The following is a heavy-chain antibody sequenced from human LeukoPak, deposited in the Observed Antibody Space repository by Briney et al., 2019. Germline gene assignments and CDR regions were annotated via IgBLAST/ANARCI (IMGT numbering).Heavy chain of an antibody. CDR3: ARAGRGYSYGYYWFDP. V-gene: IGHV4-4*07. CDR2: IYTSGST. J-gene: IGHJ5*02. D-gene: IGHD5-18*01. CDR1: GGSISSYY. Sequence: SETLFLTCTVSGGSISSYYWSWIRQPAGKGLEWIGRIYTSGSTNYNPSLKSRVTMSVDTSKNQFSLKLSSVTAADTAVYYCARAGRGYSYGYYWFDPWGQGTLVTVSS.